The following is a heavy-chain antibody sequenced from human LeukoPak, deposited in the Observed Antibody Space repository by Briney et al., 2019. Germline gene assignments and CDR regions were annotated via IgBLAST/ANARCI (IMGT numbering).Heavy chain of an antibody. D-gene: IGHD2-2*01. CDR2: LTNSGSTI. CDR3: AKAPASRTCSSCDYFDY. J-gene: IGHJ4*02. V-gene: IGHV3-11*01. CDR1: GFAFNEHY. Sequence: GGSLRLSCEFSGFAFNEHYMGWIRQAPGKGLEWISYLTNSGSTIYYADSVRGRFTVSRDNARSSLYLQMNSLRAEDTAMYYCAKAPASRTCSSCDYFDYWGQGILVTVSS.